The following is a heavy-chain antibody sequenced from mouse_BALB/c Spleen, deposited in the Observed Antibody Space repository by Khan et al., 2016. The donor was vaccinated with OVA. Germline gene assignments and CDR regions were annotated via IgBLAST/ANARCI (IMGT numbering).Heavy chain of an antibody. CDR1: GFSLTNYG. CDR3: ARQPYYHYNIMDY. Sequence: VQLKESGPGLVAPSQSLSITCTISGFSLTNYGVHWVRQPPGKGLEWLVVIWSDGSTTYNSALKSRLTISKDNSKSQIFLKMNSIQTDDTAMYFCARQPYYHYNIMDYWGQGTPVTVSS. D-gene: IGHD2-10*01. CDR2: IWSDGST. V-gene: IGHV2-6-1*01. J-gene: IGHJ4*01.